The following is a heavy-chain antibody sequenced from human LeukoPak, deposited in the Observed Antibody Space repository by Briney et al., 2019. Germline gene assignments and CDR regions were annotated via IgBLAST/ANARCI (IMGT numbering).Heavy chain of an antibody. Sequence: GGSLRLSCAASGFTFSSYSMNWVRQAPGKGLEWVSSISSSSSYIYYADSVKGRFTISRDNAKNSLYLQMNSLRAEGTAVYYCARGYSSGWPPDYWGQGTLVTVSS. V-gene: IGHV3-21*01. J-gene: IGHJ4*02. CDR1: GFTFSSYS. D-gene: IGHD6-19*01. CDR2: ISSSSSYI. CDR3: ARGYSSGWPPDY.